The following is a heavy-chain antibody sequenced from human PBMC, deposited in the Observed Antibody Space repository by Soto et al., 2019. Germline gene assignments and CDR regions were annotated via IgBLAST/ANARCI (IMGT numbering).Heavy chain of an antibody. CDR2: IYYSGST. J-gene: IGHJ4*02. Sequence: QVQLQESGPGLVKPSQTLSLTCTVSGGSISSGDYYWSWIRQPPGQGLEWIGYIYYSGSTYYNPSLECLVIISVDTSKIQFSLKLSSVTAADMAVYYCAREGAVGATPFDYWGQGTLVTVFS. V-gene: IGHV4-30-4*01. CDR1: GGSISSGDYY. CDR3: AREGAVGATPFDY. D-gene: IGHD1-26*01.